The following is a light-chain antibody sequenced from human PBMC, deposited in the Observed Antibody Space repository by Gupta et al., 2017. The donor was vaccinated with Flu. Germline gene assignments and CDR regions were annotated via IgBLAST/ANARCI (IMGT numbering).Light chain of an antibody. Sequence: IQLTQSPSSVSASVGDTVTLTCRTSQNVGTYLNWYQYKQGTAPRLLVSGASSLQGGVSLRFTGSGSGTDFTLTSYTLQSEDFATYYCQQSYGLPLTFGGGTKVDVK. CDR3: QQSYGLPLT. CDR2: GAS. CDR1: QNVGTY. J-gene: IGKJ4*01. V-gene: IGKV1-39*01.